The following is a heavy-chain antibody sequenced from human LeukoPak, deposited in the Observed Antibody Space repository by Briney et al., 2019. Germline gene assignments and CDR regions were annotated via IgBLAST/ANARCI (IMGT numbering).Heavy chain of an antibody. CDR3: TTAGHSGSYYFDY. CDR1: GFTFSNAW. V-gene: IGHV3-15*01. J-gene: IGHJ4*02. D-gene: IGHD1-26*01. Sequence: PGGSLRLSCAASGFTFSNAWMSWVRQAPGKGLEWVGRIKSKTDGGTTDYAAPVKGRFTISRDDSKNTLYLQMNSLKTEDTAVSYCTTAGHSGSYYFDYWGQGTLVTVSS. CDR2: IKSKTDGGTT.